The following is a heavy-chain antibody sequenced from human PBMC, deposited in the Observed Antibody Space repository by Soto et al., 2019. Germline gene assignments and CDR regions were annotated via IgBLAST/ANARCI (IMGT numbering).Heavy chain of an antibody. V-gene: IGHV3-21*01. Sequence: GGSLRLSCAASGFTFSSYSMNWVRQAPGKGLEWVSSISSSSSYIYYADSVKGRFTIPRDNAKNSLYLQMNSLRAEDTAVYYCARVLFGELSSHYFDYWGQGTLVTVSS. J-gene: IGHJ4*02. D-gene: IGHD3-10*02. CDR2: ISSSSSYI. CDR3: ARVLFGELSSHYFDY. CDR1: GFTFSSYS.